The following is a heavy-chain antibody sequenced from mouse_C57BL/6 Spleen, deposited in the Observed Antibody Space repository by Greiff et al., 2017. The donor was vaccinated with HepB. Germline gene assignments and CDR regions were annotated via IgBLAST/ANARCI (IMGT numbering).Heavy chain of an antibody. CDR1: GYTFTSYW. Sequence: QVHVKQPGAELVKPGASVKMSCKASGYTFTSYWITWVKQRPGQGLEWIGDIYPGSGSTNYNEKFKSKATLTVDTSSSTAYMQLSSLTSEDSAVYYCARDHYYGSSYVRYFDVWGTGTTVTVSS. D-gene: IGHD1-1*01. CDR2: IYPGSGST. V-gene: IGHV1-55*01. CDR3: ARDHYYGSSYVRYFDV. J-gene: IGHJ1*03.